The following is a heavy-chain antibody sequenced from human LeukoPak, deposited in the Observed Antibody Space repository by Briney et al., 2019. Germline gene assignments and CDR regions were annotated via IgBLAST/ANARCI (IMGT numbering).Heavy chain of an antibody. CDR1: GFTFSSYS. V-gene: IGHV3-21*01. J-gene: IGHJ4*02. D-gene: IGHD1-7*01. CDR3: ARAHNWKYGTFDY. Sequence: PGGSLRLSCAASGFTFSSYSMNWVRQAPGKGLEWVSCISSSSSYIYYADSVKGRSTISRDNAKNSLYLQMNSLRVEDTAVYYCARAHNWKYGTFDYWGQGTLVTVSS. CDR2: ISSSSSYI.